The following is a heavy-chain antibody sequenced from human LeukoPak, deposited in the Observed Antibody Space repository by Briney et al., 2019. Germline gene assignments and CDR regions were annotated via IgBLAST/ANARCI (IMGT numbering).Heavy chain of an antibody. D-gene: IGHD5-18*01. CDR2: ISYDGSNK. CDR3: AREDTAMVIDY. CDR1: GFTFGSYA. J-gene: IGHJ4*02. Sequence: GGSLRLSCAASGFTFGSYAKHWVRQAPAKGQEWVAVISYDGSNKYYADSVKGRFTISRDNSKNTLYLQMNSLRAEDTAVYYCAREDTAMVIDYWGQGTLVTVSS. V-gene: IGHV3-30*04.